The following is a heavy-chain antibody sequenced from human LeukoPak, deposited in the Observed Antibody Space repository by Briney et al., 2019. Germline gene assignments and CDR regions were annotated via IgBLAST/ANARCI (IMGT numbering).Heavy chain of an antibody. CDR2: IIPIFGTA. Sequence: SVKVSCKASGGTFSSYAISWVRQAPGQGLEWMGGIIPIFGTANYAQKFQGRVTITADESTSTAYMELSSLRSEDTAVYYCATRVYSGYDGWFDPWGQGTLVTVSS. D-gene: IGHD5-12*01. CDR3: ATRVYSGYDGWFDP. J-gene: IGHJ5*02. CDR1: GGTFSSYA. V-gene: IGHV1-69*13.